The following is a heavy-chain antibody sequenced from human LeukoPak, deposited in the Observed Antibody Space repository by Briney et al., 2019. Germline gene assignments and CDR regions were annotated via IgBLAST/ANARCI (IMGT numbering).Heavy chain of an antibody. CDR2: LSGSGGDT. V-gene: IGHV3-23*01. CDR3: AKGAPSSSSIFDF. J-gene: IGHJ4*02. D-gene: IGHD6-6*01. Sequence: QPGGSLRLSCAVSGLTFSHAWMTWVRQAPGKRLEWVSALSGSGGDTFYADSVKGRFTISRDNSKNTLYLQLSSLRPDDTAVYYCAKGAPSSSSIFDFWGPGTLVTVSS. CDR1: GLTFSHAW.